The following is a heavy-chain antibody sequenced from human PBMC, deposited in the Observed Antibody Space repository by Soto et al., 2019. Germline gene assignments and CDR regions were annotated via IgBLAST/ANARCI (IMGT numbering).Heavy chain of an antibody. J-gene: IGHJ6*02. CDR2: IYHSGST. V-gene: IGHV4-30-2*01. CDR3: ARVAGGLNYYYGMDV. CDR1: GGSISSGGYS. D-gene: IGHD3-22*01. Sequence: PSETLSLTCAVSGGSISSGGYSWSWIRQPPGKGLEWIGYIYHSGSTYYNPSLKSRVTISVDRSKNQFSLKLSSVTAADTAVYYCARVAGGLNYYYGMDVWGQGTTVTVSS.